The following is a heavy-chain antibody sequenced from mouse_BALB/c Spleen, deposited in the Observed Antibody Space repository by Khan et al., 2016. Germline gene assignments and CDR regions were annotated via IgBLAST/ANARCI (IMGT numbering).Heavy chain of an antibody. CDR1: GFSIQDTY. CDR3: ARMYYGDY. J-gene: IGHJ2*01. V-gene: IGHV14-3*02. CDR2: IDPPNDTT. Sequence: EVQLQESGAELVKPGASVKLSCTASGFSIQDTYIHWVRQRPEQGLDWIGRIDPPNDTTKYDPKFQGKATITADTSSNTAYLQLSSLTYEDTAVYSWARMYYGDYGGQGTTLTVSS. D-gene: IGHD1-1*01.